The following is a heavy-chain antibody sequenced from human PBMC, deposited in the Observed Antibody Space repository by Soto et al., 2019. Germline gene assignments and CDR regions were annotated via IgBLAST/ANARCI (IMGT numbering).Heavy chain of an antibody. J-gene: IGHJ4*02. V-gene: IGHV4-4*02. D-gene: IGHD3-10*01. CDR2: IYHSGST. CDR3: ARGQPMVRGVPLDY. Sequence: SETLSLTCAVSGGSISSSNWWSWVRQPPGKGLEWIGEIYHSGSTNYNPSLKSRVTISVDKSKNQFSLKLSSVTAADTAVYYCARGQPMVRGVPLDYWGQGTLVTVSS. CDR1: GGSISSSNW.